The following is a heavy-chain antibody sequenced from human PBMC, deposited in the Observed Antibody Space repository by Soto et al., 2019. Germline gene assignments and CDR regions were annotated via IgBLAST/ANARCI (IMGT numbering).Heavy chain of an antibody. CDR1: GGSISSGDYY. J-gene: IGHJ4*02. Sequence: SETLSLTCTVSGGSISSGDYYWSWIRQPPGKGLEWIGYIYYSGSTYYNPSLKSRVTISVDTSKNQFSLKLSSVTAADTAVYYCARWDAAATGYYFDYWGQGTLVTVSS. CDR3: ARWDAAATGYYFDY. D-gene: IGHD6-13*01. V-gene: IGHV4-30-4*01. CDR2: IYYSGST.